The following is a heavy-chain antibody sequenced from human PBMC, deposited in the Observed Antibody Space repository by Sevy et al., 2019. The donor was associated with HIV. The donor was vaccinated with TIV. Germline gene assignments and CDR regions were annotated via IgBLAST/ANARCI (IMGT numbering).Heavy chain of an antibody. J-gene: IGHJ4*02. CDR1: GFTFSSYS. CDR2: ISSSSSYI. Sequence: GGSLRLSCAASGFTFSSYSMNWVRQAPGKGLEWASSISSSSSYIYYADSVKGRFTISRDNAKNSLYLQMNSLRAEDTAVYYCARESGIAVAGREGFDYWGRGTLVTVSS. CDR3: ARESGIAVAGREGFDY. V-gene: IGHV3-21*01. D-gene: IGHD6-19*01.